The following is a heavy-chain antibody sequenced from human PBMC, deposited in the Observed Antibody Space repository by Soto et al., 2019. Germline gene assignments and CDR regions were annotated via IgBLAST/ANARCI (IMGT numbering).Heavy chain of an antibody. CDR2: ISGSGGST. V-gene: IGHV3-23*01. CDR3: AKIGRITIFVVVMTPDAFDI. D-gene: IGHD3-3*01. CDR1: GFTFSSYA. J-gene: IGHJ3*02. Sequence: GGSLRLSCAASGFTFSSYAMSWVRQAPGKGLEWVSAISGSGGSTYYADSVKGRFTISRDNSKNTLYLQMNSLRAEDTAVYYCAKIGRITIFVVVMTPDAFDIWGQGTMVTVSS.